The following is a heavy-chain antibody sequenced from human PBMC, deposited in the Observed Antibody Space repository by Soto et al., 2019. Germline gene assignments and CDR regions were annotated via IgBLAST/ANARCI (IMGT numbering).Heavy chain of an antibody. V-gene: IGHV4-34*01. D-gene: IGHD6-19*01. CDR3: ARGGSSDWQVALDI. CDR2: IKHSGSS. Sequence: SETLSLTCAVYAGSFSHYYWNWIRQSPGKGLEWIGKIKHSGSSNYNPSLRSLVSISVDMSKNQFSLRLTSVTAADTAVYYCARGGSSDWQVALDIWGQGTMVTVSS. J-gene: IGHJ3*02. CDR1: AGSFSHYY.